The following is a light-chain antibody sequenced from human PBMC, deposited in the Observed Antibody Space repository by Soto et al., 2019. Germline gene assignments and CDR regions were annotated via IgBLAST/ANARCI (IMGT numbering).Light chain of an antibody. V-gene: IGLV2-14*01. J-gene: IGLJ1*01. Sequence: QSALTQPASVSGSPGQSITISCTGTSSDVGGYNYVSWYQQHPGKAPKFMIYDVSNRPSGVSNRFSGSKSGNTASLTISGLQDEDEADYYCSSYTTSYTRQIVFGTGTMLTVL. CDR1: SSDVGGYNY. CDR3: SSYTTSYTRQIV. CDR2: DVS.